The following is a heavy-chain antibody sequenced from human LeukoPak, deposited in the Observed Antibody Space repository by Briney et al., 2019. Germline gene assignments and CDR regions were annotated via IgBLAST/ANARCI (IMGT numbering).Heavy chain of an antibody. D-gene: IGHD5-12*01. V-gene: IGHV3-23*01. CDR1: GFTFSSYA. CDR3: ATLDVDIVATTFDY. CDR2: ISGSGGST. J-gene: IGHJ4*02. Sequence: GGSLRLSCAASGFTFSSYAMSWVRQAPGKGLEWVSAISGSGGSTYYADSVKGRFTISRDNSKNTLYLQMNSLRAEDTAVYYCATLDVDIVATTFDYWGQGTLVTVSS.